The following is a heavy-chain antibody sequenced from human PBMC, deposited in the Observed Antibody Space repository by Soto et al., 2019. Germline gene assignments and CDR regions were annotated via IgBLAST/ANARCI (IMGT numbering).Heavy chain of an antibody. J-gene: IGHJ5*02. CDR3: ARNNLHIVVVVAATVGWFDP. CDR1: GYTFTSYA. CDR2: INAGKGNT. D-gene: IGHD2-15*01. V-gene: IGHV1-3*01. Sequence: ASVKVSCKASGYTFTSYAMHWVRQAPGQRLEWMGWINAGKGNTKYSQKFQGRVTITRDTSASTAYMELSSLRSEDTAVYYCARNNLHIVVVVAATVGWFDPWGQGTLVTVSS.